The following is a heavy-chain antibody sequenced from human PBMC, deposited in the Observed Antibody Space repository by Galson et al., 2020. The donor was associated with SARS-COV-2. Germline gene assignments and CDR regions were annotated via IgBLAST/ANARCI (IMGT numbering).Heavy chain of an antibody. D-gene: IGHD6-6*01. V-gene: IGHV3-30*04. Sequence: GGSLRLSCAASGFTFSSYAMHWVRQAPGKGLEWVAVISYDGSNKYYADSVKGRFTISRDNSKNTLYLQMNSLRAEDTAVYYCARDLVAARHYYYYYGMDVWGQGTTVTVSS. CDR2: ISYDGSNK. CDR1: GFTFSSYA. CDR3: ARDLVAARHYYYYYGMDV. J-gene: IGHJ6*02.